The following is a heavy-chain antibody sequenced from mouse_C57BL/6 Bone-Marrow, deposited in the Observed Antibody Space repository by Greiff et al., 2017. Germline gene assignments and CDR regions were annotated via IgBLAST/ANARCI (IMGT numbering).Heavy chain of an antibody. CDR2: IDPSDSYT. V-gene: IGHV1-59*01. CDR3: ARERGQLRLRDAMDY. J-gene: IGHJ4*01. CDR1: GYTFTSYW. D-gene: IGHD3-2*02. Sequence: VQLQQPGAELVRPGTSVTLSCKASGYTFTSYWMHWVKQRPGQGLEWIGVIDPSDSYTNYNQKFKGKATLTVDTSSSTAYMQLSSLTSEDSAVYYCARERGQLRLRDAMDYWGQGTSVTVSS.